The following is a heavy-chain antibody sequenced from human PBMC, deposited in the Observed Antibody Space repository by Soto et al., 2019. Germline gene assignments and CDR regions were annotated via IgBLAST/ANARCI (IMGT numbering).Heavy chain of an antibody. V-gene: IGHV3-9*01. CDR3: AKERGNSGLIEY. CDR1: GFTFDDYA. Sequence: EVQLVESGGGLVQPGRSLRLSCAASGFTFDDYAMHWVRQAPGKGLEWVSGISWSSDSIAYTDSVKGRFTISRDNAKNSLYLQMNSLRAEDTALYYCAKERGNSGLIEYWGQGTLVTVSS. D-gene: IGHD6-19*01. J-gene: IGHJ4*02. CDR2: ISWSSDSI.